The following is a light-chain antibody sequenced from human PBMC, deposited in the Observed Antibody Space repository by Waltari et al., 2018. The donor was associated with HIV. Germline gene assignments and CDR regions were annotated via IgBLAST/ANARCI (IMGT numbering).Light chain of an antibody. V-gene: IGKV3-20*01. CDR3: QQYGSSPVT. Sequence: EIVLTQSPGTLSLSPGERATLSCRASQSVSNSYLVWYQQQPGQAPRLLIYGASRRATGIPDMCGGSGSGTDFTLTISRLEPEDFAVYYCQQYGSSPVTFGGGTKVEIK. CDR1: QSVSNSY. CDR2: GAS. J-gene: IGKJ4*01.